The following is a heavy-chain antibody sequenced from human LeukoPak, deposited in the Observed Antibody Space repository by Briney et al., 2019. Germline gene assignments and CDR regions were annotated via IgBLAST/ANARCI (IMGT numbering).Heavy chain of an antibody. V-gene: IGHV1-46*01. CDR1: GGTFSSYA. CDR2: INPSGGST. Sequence: ASVKVSCKASGGTFSSYAISWVRQAPGQGLEWMGIINPSGGSTSYAQKFQGRVTMTRDTSTSTVYMELSSLRSEDTAVYYCARAETFDYGGNPSDYWGQGTLVTVSS. J-gene: IGHJ4*02. CDR3: ARAETFDYGGNPSDY. D-gene: IGHD4-23*01.